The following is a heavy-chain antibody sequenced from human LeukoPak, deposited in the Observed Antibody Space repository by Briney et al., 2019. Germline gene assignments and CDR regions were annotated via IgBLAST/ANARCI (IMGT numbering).Heavy chain of an antibody. CDR3: ARDGRYCSSTSCYAYNWFDP. J-gene: IGHJ5*02. Sequence: GASVKVSCKASGGTFSSYAISWVRQAPGQGLEWMGGIIPIFGTANYAQKFQGRVTITTDESTSTAYMELSSLRSEDTAVYYCARDGRYCSSTSCYAYNWFDPWGQGTLVIVSS. D-gene: IGHD2-2*01. CDR1: GGTFSSYA. V-gene: IGHV1-69*05. CDR2: IIPIFGTA.